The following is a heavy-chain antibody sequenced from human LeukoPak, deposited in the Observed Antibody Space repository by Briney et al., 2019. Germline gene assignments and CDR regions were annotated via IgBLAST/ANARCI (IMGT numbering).Heavy chain of an antibody. CDR1: GYTFTSYG. CDR2: ISVYNGNT. V-gene: IGHV1-18*01. CDR3: ARGEVGGSYGIAFDY. J-gene: IGHJ4*02. Sequence: ASVKVSCKASGYTFTSYGISWLRQPPGQGLEWMGWISVYNGNTNYAKKFQGRVTMTTDTSTSTAYMELRSLRSDDTAVYYCARGEVGGSYGIAFDYWGQGTLVTVSS. D-gene: IGHD1-26*01.